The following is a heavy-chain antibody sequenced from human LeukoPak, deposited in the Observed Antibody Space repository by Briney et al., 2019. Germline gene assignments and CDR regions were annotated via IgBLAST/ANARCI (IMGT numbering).Heavy chain of an antibody. D-gene: IGHD6-19*01. CDR2: VFHSGST. J-gene: IGHJ4*02. CDR3: ARDLAVAGTNYFDF. CDR1: GDSISSNEW. V-gene: IGHV4-4*02. Sequence: SETLSLTCSVSGDSISSNEWWSWVRQPPGKGLEWIGEVFHSGSTNFNPSLKSRVTISIGKSKNQFSLEVTSVTAADTAIYYCARDLAVAGTNYFDFWGQGVLVTVSS.